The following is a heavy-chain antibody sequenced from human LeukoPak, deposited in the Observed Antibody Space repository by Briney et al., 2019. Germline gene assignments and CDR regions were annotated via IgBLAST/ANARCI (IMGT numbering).Heavy chain of an antibody. CDR3: ARGRSTHRY. Sequence: AGSLRLSCAASGFTFSDYYMSWIRQAPGKGLEWVAYISSSGSPIYYSDSVKGRFTISRDDAKNSLYLQMNSLRAEDTAVYYCARGRSTHRYWGQGTLVTVSS. CDR1: GFTFSDYY. V-gene: IGHV3-11*01. D-gene: IGHD6-13*01. J-gene: IGHJ4*02. CDR2: ISSSGSPI.